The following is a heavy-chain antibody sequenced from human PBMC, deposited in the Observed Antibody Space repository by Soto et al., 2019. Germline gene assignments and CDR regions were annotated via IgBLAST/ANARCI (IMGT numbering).Heavy chain of an antibody. D-gene: IGHD3-3*01. CDR1: GVTFSSYW. Sequence: GGSLRLSCAASGVTFSSYWMSWVRQAPGKGLEWVANIKQDGSEKYYVDSVKGRFTISRDNAKNSLYLQMNSLRAEDTAVYYCARSYYDFWSGYSVFDYWGQGTLVTVSS. CDR2: IKQDGSEK. V-gene: IGHV3-7*05. CDR3: ARSYYDFWSGYSVFDY. J-gene: IGHJ4*02.